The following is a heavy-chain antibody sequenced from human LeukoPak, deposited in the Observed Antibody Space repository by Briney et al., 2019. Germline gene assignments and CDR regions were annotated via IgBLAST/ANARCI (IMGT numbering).Heavy chain of an antibody. CDR1: GFTFSNAW. Sequence: GGSLRLSCAASGFTFSNAWMSWVRQAPGKGLEWVAVISYLGDDQFYAESVKGRFTNSRDNSKKTVFLQMNSLRGEDTAAYYCAKDRSSGPHYYYGMDVWGRGTTVIVSS. V-gene: IGHV3-30*18. J-gene: IGHJ6*02. D-gene: IGHD6-25*01. CDR2: ISYLGDDQ. CDR3: AKDRSSGPHYYYGMDV.